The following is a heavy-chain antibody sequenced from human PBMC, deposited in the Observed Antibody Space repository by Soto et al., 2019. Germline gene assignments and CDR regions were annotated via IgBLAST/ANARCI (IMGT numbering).Heavy chain of an antibody. J-gene: IGHJ5*02. CDR2: IYWGDDK. Sequence: SGPTLVNPTQTLTLTCTFSGFSLSTSGVGVGWVRQPPGKALEWLALIYWGDDKRHRPSLKSRFTITRDTSKEQVVLTKTNMEPMYTATDDSAHNYDAGVCYERCEERWFDPWGQGTLVTVSS. D-gene: IGHD2-8*01. V-gene: IGHV2-5*02. CDR3: AHNYDAGVCYERCEERWFDP. CDR1: GFSLSTSGVG.